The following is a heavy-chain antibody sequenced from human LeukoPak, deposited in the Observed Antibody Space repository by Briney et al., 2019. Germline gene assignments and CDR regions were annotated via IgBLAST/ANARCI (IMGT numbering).Heavy chain of an antibody. D-gene: IGHD6-13*01. CDR1: GYTFTSYA. J-gene: IGHJ4*02. V-gene: IGHV1-3*01. CDR3: ARTYSSSWDIIDS. CDR2: INAGNGNT. Sequence: EASVKVSCKASGYTFTSYAMHWVRQAPGQRLEWMGWINAGNGNTKYSQKFQGRVTITRDTSASTAYMELSSLRSEDTAVYYCARTYSSSWDIIDSWGQGTLVTVSS.